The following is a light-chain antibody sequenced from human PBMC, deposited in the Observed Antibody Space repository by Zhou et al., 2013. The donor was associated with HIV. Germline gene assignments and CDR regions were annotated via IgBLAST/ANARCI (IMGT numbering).Light chain of an antibody. J-gene: IGKJ4*01. CDR1: QSISSW. Sequence: DIKMTQSPSSLSASVGDRVTITCRASQSISSWLAWYQQKPGKAPKLLIYKASSLESGVPSRFSGSGSGTEFTLTISSLQPDDFATYYCQQFNSYLPLTFGGGTKVEIK. CDR2: KAS. V-gene: IGKV1-5*03. CDR3: QQFNSYLPLT.